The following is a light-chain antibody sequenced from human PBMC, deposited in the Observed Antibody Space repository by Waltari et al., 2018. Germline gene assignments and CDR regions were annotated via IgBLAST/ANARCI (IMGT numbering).Light chain of an antibody. Sequence: DIQLTQSPSSLSASVGDRVTITCRASQSISNYLNWHQQKPGKAPKLLIYAASSLQSGVPSRFSGSGSGTDFTLTISSLQPEDFATYYCQQTYSTPPTFGGGTKVEIK. CDR3: QQTYSTPPT. CDR1: QSISNY. J-gene: IGKJ4*01. CDR2: AAS. V-gene: IGKV1-39*01.